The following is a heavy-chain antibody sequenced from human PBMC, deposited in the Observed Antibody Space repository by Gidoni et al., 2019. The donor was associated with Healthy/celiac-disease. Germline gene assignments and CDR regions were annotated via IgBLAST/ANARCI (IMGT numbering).Heavy chain of an antibody. J-gene: IGHJ3*02. D-gene: IGHD6-6*01. V-gene: IGHV5-51*03. CDR3: ATLFFHSASGLGAFDI. Sequence: VQLVQSGAAVKKPGVSLKLSCNGSGYSFTSYWIGWVRQMLGKGLEWMGIIYPGDSDTRYSPSFQGQVTISADKSISTAYLQWSSLKASDTAMYYWATLFFHSASGLGAFDIWGQGTMVTVSS. CDR1: GYSFTSYW. CDR2: IYPGDSDT.